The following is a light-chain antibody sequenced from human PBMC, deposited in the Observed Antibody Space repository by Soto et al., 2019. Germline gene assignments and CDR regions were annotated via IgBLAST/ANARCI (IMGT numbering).Light chain of an antibody. J-gene: IGKJ1*01. CDR1: QGTTNY. CDR3: QKYNNARWT. Sequence: SQSXSSLSTPRGDXXXXXXXASQGTTNYLAWYQQEXGRVRKLVISAASXLQSGVASRFSGSGSGTDFTLNISSLQPEDVATYYCQKYNNARWTFGHGTKVDIK. V-gene: IGKV1-27*01. CDR2: AAS.